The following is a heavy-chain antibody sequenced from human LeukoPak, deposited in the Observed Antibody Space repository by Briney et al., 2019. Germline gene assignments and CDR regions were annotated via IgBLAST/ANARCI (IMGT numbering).Heavy chain of an antibody. V-gene: IGHV4-34*01. Sequence: SETLSLTCAVYGGSFSGYYWSWIRQPPGKGLEWIGEINHSGSTNYNPSLKSRVTISVDTSKNQFSLKLGSVTAADTAVYYCARRFRVWFERGGDWFDPWGQGTLVTVSS. J-gene: IGHJ5*02. CDR1: GGSFSGYY. CDR2: INHSGST. CDR3: ARRFRVWFERGGDWFDP. D-gene: IGHD3-10*01.